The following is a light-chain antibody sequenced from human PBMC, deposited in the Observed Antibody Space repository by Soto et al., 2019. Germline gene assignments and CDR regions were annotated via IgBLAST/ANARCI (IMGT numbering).Light chain of an antibody. CDR3: QQYNNWPLG. Sequence: EIVMTQSPATLSVSPGERATLSCRASQSVNSNLAWYQQKPGQAPRLLIFAASTRATGIPARFRGSGSGTEFTLTNTSLQYEDFAVYYCQQYNNWPLGFGGGTKVEIK. CDR2: AAS. CDR1: QSVNSN. V-gene: IGKV3-15*01. J-gene: IGKJ4*01.